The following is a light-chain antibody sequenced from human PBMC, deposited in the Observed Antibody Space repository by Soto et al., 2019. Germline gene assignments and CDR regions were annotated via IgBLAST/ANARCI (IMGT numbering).Light chain of an antibody. V-gene: IGLV2-14*01. CDR3: SSYTSSSTRV. J-gene: IGLJ3*02. Sequence: QSVLTQPASVSGSPGQSITISCTGTSSDVGGYNYVSWYQQHPGKAPKLMSYEVSTRPSGVSNRFSGSKSGTTASLTISGLQAEDEADYYCSSYTSSSTRVFGGGTKVTVL. CDR1: SSDVGGYNY. CDR2: EVS.